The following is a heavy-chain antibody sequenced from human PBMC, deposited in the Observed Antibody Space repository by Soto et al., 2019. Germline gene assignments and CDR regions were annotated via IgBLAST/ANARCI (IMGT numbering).Heavy chain of an antibody. CDR3: AKEGCSYYGMCV. CDR2: ISWDGGST. Sequence: GGSLRLSCAASGLTFDDYTMHWVRQAPGKGLEWVSLISWDGGSTNYADSVKGRFTISRDNSKNSLYLQMNSLRTEDTALYYCAKEGCSYYGMCVWGQGTRVTVSS. V-gene: IGHV3-43*01. J-gene: IGHJ6*02. CDR1: GLTFDDYT.